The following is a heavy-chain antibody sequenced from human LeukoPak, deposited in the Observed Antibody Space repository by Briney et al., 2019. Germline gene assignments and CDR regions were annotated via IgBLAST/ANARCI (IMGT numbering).Heavy chain of an antibody. V-gene: IGHV1-46*01. CDR3: ARARGTSSWDTGVFQH. Sequence: ASVKVSCKASGYTFTSYHMHWVRQAPGQGLEWMGIINPSGGSTSYAQKFQGRVTMTRDTSTSTVYMELSSLRSEDTAVYYCARARGTSSWDTGVFQHWGQGTLVTVSS. J-gene: IGHJ1*01. CDR2: INPSGGST. D-gene: IGHD6-13*01. CDR1: GYTFTSYH.